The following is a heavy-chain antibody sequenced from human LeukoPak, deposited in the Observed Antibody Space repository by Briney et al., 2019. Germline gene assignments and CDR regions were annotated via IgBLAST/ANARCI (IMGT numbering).Heavy chain of an antibody. V-gene: IGHV4-34*01. D-gene: IGHD2-15*01. CDR2: INHSGST. CDR1: GGSFSGYY. Sequence: SETLSLTCAVYGGSFSGYYWSSIRQPPGKGLEWIGEINHSGSTNYNPSLKSRVTISVDTSKNQFSLKLSSVTAADTAVYYCAREGYCSGGSCFDYWGQGTLVTVSS. J-gene: IGHJ4*02. CDR3: AREGYCSGGSCFDY.